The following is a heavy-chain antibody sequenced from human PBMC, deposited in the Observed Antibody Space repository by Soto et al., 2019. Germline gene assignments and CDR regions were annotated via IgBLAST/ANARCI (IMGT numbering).Heavy chain of an antibody. CDR3: AREVYRQAFDI. Sequence: TSETLSLTCTVPGGSISSGVYYWSWIRQHPGKGLEWIGYIYYSGSTYYNPSLKSRVTISVDTSKNQFSLKLSSVTAADTAVYYCAREVYRQAFDIWGQGTMVTVSS. CDR2: IYYSGST. CDR1: GGSISSGVYY. D-gene: IGHD3-16*02. J-gene: IGHJ3*02. V-gene: IGHV4-31*03.